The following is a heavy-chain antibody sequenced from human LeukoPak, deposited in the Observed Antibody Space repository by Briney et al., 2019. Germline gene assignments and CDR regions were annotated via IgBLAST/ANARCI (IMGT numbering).Heavy chain of an antibody. CDR2: IYHSGST. J-gene: IGHJ5*02. V-gene: IGHV4-38-2*02. CDR3: ARADWFDP. CDR1: GASISSYY. Sequence: SETLSLTCTVSGASISSYYWGWIRQPPGKGLEWIGSIYHSGSTYYNPSLKSRVTISVDTSKNQFSLKLSSVTAADTAVYYCARADWFDPWGQGTLVTVSS.